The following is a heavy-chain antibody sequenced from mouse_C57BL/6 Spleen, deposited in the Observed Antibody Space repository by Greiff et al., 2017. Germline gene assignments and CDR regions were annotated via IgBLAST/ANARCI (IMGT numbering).Heavy chain of an antibody. J-gene: IGHJ2*01. CDR2: ISSGSSTI. CDR1: GFTFSDYG. CDR3: ARGGSSPIYLDY. Sequence: EVMLVESGGGLVKPGGSLKLSCAASGFTFSDYGMHWVRQAPEKGLEWVAYISSGSSTIYYADTVKGRFTISRDNAKNTLFLQMTSMRSEDTAMYYCARGGSSPIYLDYWGQGTTLTVSS. D-gene: IGHD1-1*01. V-gene: IGHV5-17*01.